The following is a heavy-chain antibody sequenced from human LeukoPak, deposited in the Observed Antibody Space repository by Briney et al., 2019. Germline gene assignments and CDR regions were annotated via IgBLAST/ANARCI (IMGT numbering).Heavy chain of an antibody. CDR1: GFPFSDYY. V-gene: IGHV3-11*06. D-gene: IGHD6-13*01. Sequence: GGSLRLSCAASGFPFSDYYMTWIRQAPGKGLEWISYIGSSSTYTHYADSVKGRFTISRDNAKNSLYLQMNSLRAEDTAVYYCAGDKESSGWYLTPYYYGMDVWGKGTTVTVSS. CDR3: AGDKESSGWYLTPYYYGMDV. J-gene: IGHJ6*04. CDR2: IGSSSTYT.